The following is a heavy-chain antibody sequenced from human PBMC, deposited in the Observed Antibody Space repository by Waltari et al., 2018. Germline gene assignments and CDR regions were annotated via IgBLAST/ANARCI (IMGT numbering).Heavy chain of an antibody. CDR3: AREKGPYHYYAMDV. D-gene: IGHD3-16*01. CDR2: IYSGGSR. V-gene: IGHV3-66*02. CDR1: GFTVSSNF. J-gene: IGHJ6*02. Sequence: VHLMESGRGLVQPGGSLRLSCAASGFTVSSNFMCWVRQAPGKGLEWVSVIYSGGSRYFADSVKGRFTISRDNSKNMLYLQMDSLRAEDTAVYYCAREKGPYHYYAMDVWGQGTTVTVSS.